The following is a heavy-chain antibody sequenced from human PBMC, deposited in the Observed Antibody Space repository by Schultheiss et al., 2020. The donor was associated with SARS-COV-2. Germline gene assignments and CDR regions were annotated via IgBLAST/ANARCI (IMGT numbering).Heavy chain of an antibody. CDR2: IYYSGST. Sequence: SQTLSLTCTVSGGSISSYYWSWIRQPPGKGLEWIGYIYYSGSTNYNPSLKSRVTISVDTSKNQFSLKLSSVTAADTAVYYCARDSSRTMDVWGKGTTVTVSS. J-gene: IGHJ6*03. CDR1: GGSISSYY. CDR3: ARDSSRTMDV. D-gene: IGHD6-13*01. V-gene: IGHV4-59*12.